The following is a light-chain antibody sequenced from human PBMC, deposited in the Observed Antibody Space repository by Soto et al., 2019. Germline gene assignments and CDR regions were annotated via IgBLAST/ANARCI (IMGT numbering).Light chain of an antibody. CDR2: GAS. V-gene: IGKV3-20*01. CDR3: YHYGFSPRDS. CDR1: QSVSSSY. Sequence: EIVLTQSPGTLSLSPGERATLSCRASQSVSSSYLAWYQQKPVQAPRLLIYGASSRATGIPERFNGGRSGTDFTLTISSLEPEDFAVYYCYHYGFSPRDSFGQGTKLEIK. J-gene: IGKJ2*03.